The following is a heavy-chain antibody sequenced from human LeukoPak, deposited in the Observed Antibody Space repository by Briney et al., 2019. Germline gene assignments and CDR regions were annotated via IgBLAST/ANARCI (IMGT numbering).Heavy chain of an antibody. J-gene: IGHJ4*02. V-gene: IGHV3-73*01. Sequence: PGGSLRLSCAASGFTFSGSAMHWVRQASGKGLEWVGRIRSKANSYATAYAASVKGRFTISRDDSKNTAYLQMNSLKTEDTAVYYCTRDLGSRPEEFDWLSRYYFEYWGQGTLVTVSS. CDR3: TRDLGSRPEEFDWLSRYYFEY. CDR1: GFTFSGSA. D-gene: IGHD3-9*01. CDR2: IRSKANSYAT.